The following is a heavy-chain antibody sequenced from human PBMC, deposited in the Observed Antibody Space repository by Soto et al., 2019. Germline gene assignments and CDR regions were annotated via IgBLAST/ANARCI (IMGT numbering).Heavy chain of an antibody. Sequence: GESLKISWKGSGYTFTSYWIGWVRQMPGEGLEWRGVIYPSDSDIRYSPSFQGKVTISADKSITTAYLQWSSLKAADTAMYYCVRSGTSSGRFSDYWGQGTLVTVSS. CDR3: VRSGTSSGRFSDY. CDR2: IYPSDSDI. D-gene: IGHD2-15*01. J-gene: IGHJ4*02. V-gene: IGHV5-51*01. CDR1: GYTFTSYW.